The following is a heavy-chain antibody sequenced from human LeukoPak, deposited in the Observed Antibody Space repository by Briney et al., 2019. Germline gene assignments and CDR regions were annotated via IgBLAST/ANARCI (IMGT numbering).Heavy chain of an antibody. CDR1: GESFSGYY. J-gene: IGHJ4*02. D-gene: IGHD6-13*01. Sequence: SETLSLTCAVYGESFSGYYWSWIRQPPGKGLEWIGEINHSGSTNYNPSLKSRVTISVDTSKNQFSLRLSSVTAADTAVYYCARVTGYMTEDYFDYWGQGTLITVSS. V-gene: IGHV4-34*01. CDR3: ARVTGYMTEDYFDY. CDR2: INHSGST.